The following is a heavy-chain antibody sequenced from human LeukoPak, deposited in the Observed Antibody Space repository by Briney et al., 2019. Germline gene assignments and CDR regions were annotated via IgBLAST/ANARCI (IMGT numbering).Heavy chain of an antibody. CDR3: ARDSGIGGFDP. Sequence: ASVKVSCKASGYTFTSYGISWVRQAPGQGLEWMGWISAYNGNTKYAQRLQGRVTMTTDTSTTTAYVELRSLRSDDTAVYYCARDSGIGGFDPWGQGTLVTVSS. D-gene: IGHD1-26*01. CDR1: GYTFTSYG. J-gene: IGHJ5*02. V-gene: IGHV1-18*01. CDR2: ISAYNGNT.